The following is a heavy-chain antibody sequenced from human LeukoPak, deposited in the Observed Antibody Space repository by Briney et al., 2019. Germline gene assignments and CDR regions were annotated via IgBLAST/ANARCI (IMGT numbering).Heavy chain of an antibody. V-gene: IGHV4-59*01. Sequence: PSETLSLTCAVSGGSMRNYYWSWIRQPPGKGLEWIGYTYDSGSSSYNPSLRSRVSISIDTSKNQFSLNLSSVTAADTAVYYCARGRASSWCYFDFWGQGTLVTVSS. D-gene: IGHD2-2*01. J-gene: IGHJ4*02. CDR1: GGSMRNYY. CDR3: ARGRASSWCYFDF. CDR2: TYDSGSS.